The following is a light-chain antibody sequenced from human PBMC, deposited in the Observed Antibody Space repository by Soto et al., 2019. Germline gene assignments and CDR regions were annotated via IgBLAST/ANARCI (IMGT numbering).Light chain of an antibody. J-gene: IGKJ3*01. CDR1: QSVGSRY. Sequence: EIVLTQSPGTLSLSPGERATLSCRASQSVGSRYLAWYQRKPGQAPRLFIYGASNRATGIPDRFSGSGSGTDFTLTIRRLEPEDFAVYYCQQYATTPFTFGPGTKVDIK. V-gene: IGKV3-20*01. CDR2: GAS. CDR3: QQYATTPFT.